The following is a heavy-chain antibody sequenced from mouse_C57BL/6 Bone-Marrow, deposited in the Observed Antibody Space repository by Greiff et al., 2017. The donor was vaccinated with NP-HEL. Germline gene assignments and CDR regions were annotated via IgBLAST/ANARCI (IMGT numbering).Heavy chain of an antibody. CDR2: IYPGGGYT. D-gene: IGHD1-1*01. V-gene: IGHV1-63*01. CDR3: ARGITTVNWYFDV. Sequence: QVQLQQSGAELVRPGTSVKMSCKASGYTFTNYWIGWAKQRPGHGLEWIGDIYPGGGYTNYNEKFKGKATLTADKSSSTAYMQFSSLTSEDSAIYYCARGITTVNWYFDVWGTGTTVTVSS. J-gene: IGHJ1*03. CDR1: GYTFTNYW.